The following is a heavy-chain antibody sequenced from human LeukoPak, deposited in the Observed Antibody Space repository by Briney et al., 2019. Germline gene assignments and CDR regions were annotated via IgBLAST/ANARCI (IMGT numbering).Heavy chain of an antibody. Sequence: GGSLRLSCAASGFTFSTYAISWVRQAPGKGLEWVSGVSGSGDNTYYADSVKGRFTVSRDNSKSTVYLQMNSLRVDDTAVYYCARRLGLRWDLQAFDIWGQGTMVTVSS. J-gene: IGHJ3*02. CDR2: VSGSGDNT. CDR3: ARRLGLRWDLQAFDI. D-gene: IGHD4-23*01. CDR1: GFTFSTYA. V-gene: IGHV3-23*01.